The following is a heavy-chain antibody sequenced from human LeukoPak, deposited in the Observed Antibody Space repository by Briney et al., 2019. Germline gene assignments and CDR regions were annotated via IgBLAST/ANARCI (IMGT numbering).Heavy chain of an antibody. Sequence: SETLSLTCAVYGGSFSGYYWSWIRQPPGKGLEWIGEINHSGSTNYNPSLKSRVTISVDTSKNQFSLKLSSVTAADTAVYYCATAIQNWFDPWGQGTLSPSPQ. CDR3: ATAIQNWFDP. CDR1: GGSFSGYY. CDR2: INHSGST. J-gene: IGHJ5*02. V-gene: IGHV4-34*01.